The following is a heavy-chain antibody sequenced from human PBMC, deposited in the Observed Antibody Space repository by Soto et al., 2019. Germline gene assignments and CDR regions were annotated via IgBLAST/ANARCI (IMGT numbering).Heavy chain of an antibody. Sequence: SETLSLNCAVYGGCLRGYYWSWIRQPPGKGLEWIGEINHSGSTNYNPSLKSRVTISVDTSKNQFSLKLSSVTAADTAVYYCAGRRRGGPDYLGQGTLVTVSS. CDR2: INHSGST. CDR3: AGRRRGGPDY. CDR1: GGCLRGYY. V-gene: IGHV4-34*01. J-gene: IGHJ4*02. D-gene: IGHD3-10*01.